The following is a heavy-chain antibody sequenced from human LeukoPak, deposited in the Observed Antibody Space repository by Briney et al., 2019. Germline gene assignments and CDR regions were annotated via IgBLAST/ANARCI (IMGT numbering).Heavy chain of an antibody. J-gene: IGHJ5*02. CDR1: GGSISTYY. CDR3: ARLGLTGFDP. V-gene: IGHV4-59*01. D-gene: IGHD3-16*01. Sequence: SETLSLTCTVSGGSISTYYWSWIRQPPGKGVEWFGDIYYSGSTNYNLSLESRVTISVATSKYQFSLKLTSVTAADTAVYYCARLGLTGFDPWGQGTLVTVSS. CDR2: IYYSGST.